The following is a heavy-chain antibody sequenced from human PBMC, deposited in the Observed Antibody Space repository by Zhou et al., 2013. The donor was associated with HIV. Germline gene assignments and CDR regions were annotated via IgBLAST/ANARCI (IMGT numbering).Heavy chain of an antibody. CDR3: AWGGVRFVGTSIHLYYMDV. D-gene: IGHD1-26*01. V-gene: IGHV1-69*05. CDR2: IIPIFGTG. Sequence: QVQLVQSGAEVKKPGSSVKVSCKASGGTFSRNGISWVRQAPGQGLEWMGGIIPIFGTGNYAQKFQGRVTITSDESTSTAYMELTSLRSEDTAVYYCAWGGVRFVGTSIHLYYMDVWGKGTTVTVSS. CDR1: GGTFSRNG. J-gene: IGHJ6*03.